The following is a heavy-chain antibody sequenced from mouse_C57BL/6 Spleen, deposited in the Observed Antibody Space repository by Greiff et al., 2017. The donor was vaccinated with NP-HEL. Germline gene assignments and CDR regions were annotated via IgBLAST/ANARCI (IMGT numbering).Heavy chain of an antibody. CDR1: GYTFTDYY. D-gene: IGHD3-2*02. CDR3: AREGQLRSSWLAY. Sequence: EVQLQQSGPELVKPGASVKISCKASGYTFTDYYMNWVKQSHGKSLEWIGDINPNNGGTSYNQKFKGKATLTVDKSSSTAYMELRSLTSEDSAVYYCAREGQLRSSWLAYWGQGTLVTVSA. CDR2: INPNNGGT. J-gene: IGHJ3*01. V-gene: IGHV1-26*01.